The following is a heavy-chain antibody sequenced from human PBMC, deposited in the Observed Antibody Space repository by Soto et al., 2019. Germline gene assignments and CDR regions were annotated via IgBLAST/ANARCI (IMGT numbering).Heavy chain of an antibody. V-gene: IGHV4-61*08. CDR3: ARDVAGGTKLDY. Sequence: SETLSLTCTVSGGSFSSGGYYWSWIRQLPGKGLEWIGYIYYSGSTNYNPSLKSRVTISVDTSKNQFSLKLSSVTAADTAVYYCARDVAGGTKLDYWGQGTLVTVSS. CDR2: IYYSGST. CDR1: GGSFSSGGYY. J-gene: IGHJ4*02. D-gene: IGHD1-26*01.